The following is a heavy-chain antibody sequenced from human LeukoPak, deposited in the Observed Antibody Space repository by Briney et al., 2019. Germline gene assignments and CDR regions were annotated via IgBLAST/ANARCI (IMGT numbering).Heavy chain of an antibody. J-gene: IGHJ5*02. Sequence: GGSLRLSCAASGFTFSTYTMNWIRQAPGKGLEWVSTIYSRSNYIHYADSVNGRFTISRDNANASLYLQMNSLRPEDAGVYYCAGGSALDPWGQGTLVTVSS. CDR1: GFTFSTYT. V-gene: IGHV3-21*06. D-gene: IGHD2-15*01. CDR3: AGGSALDP. CDR2: IYSRSNYI.